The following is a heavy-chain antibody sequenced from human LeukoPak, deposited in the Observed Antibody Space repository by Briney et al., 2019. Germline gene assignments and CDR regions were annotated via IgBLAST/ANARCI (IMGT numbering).Heavy chain of an antibody. J-gene: IGHJ6*03. D-gene: IGHD6-13*01. CDR1: GFTFDDYG. V-gene: IGHV3-20*04. CDR2: INWNGGST. CDR3: ARRGIAAAGTHYYYMDV. Sequence: GGSLRLSCAASGFTFDDYGMSWVRQAPGKGLEWASGINWNGGSTGYADSVKGRFTISRDNAKNSLYLQMNSLRAEDTALYYCARRGIAAAGTHYYYMDVWGKGTTVTVSS.